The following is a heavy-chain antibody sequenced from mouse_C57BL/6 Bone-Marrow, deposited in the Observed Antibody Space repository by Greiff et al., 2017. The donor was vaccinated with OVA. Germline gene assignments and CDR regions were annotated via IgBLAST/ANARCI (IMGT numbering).Heavy chain of an antibody. J-gene: IGHJ4*01. CDR1: GYTFTDYY. Sequence: EVQLQESGPVLVKPGASVKMSCKASGYTFTDYYMNWVKQSHGKSLEWIGVINPYNGGTSYNQKFKGKATLTVDKSSSTAYMELNSLTSEDSAVYYCARPYYGYPVDYWGQGTSVTVSS. D-gene: IGHD2-9*01. CDR2: INPYNGGT. V-gene: IGHV1-19*01. CDR3: ARPYYGYPVDY.